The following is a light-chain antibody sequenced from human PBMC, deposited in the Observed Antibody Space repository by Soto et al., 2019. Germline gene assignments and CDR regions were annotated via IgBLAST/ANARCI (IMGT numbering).Light chain of an antibody. CDR3: AAWDDRLRGFL. Sequence: QSVLTQPPSASGTPGQRVTISCSGSSPNIGSNSVYWYQQLPGTAPKLLIFKNSQRPSGVPDRFSGSKSGTSASLAVSVLRSGDEADYYCAAWDDRLRGFLFGPGTKVTVL. CDR2: KNS. V-gene: IGLV1-47*01. CDR1: SPNIGSNS. J-gene: IGLJ1*01.